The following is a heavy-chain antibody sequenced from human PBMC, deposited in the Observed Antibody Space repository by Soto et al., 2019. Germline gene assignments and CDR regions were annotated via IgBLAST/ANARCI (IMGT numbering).Heavy chain of an antibody. J-gene: IGHJ4*02. D-gene: IGHD6-6*01. Sequence: SVKVSCKASGGTFSSYAISWVRQAPGQGLEWMGGIIPIFGTANYAQKFQGRVTITADESTSTAYMELSSLRSEDTAVYYCARVGFGYSSSSVDYWGQGTLVNVSS. CDR1: GGTFSSYA. V-gene: IGHV1-69*13. CDR3: ARVGFGYSSSSVDY. CDR2: IIPIFGTA.